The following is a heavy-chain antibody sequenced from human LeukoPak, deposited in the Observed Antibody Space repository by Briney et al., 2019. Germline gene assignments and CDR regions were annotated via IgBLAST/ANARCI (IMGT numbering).Heavy chain of an antibody. CDR2: IYTSGST. V-gene: IGHV4-61*02. J-gene: IGHJ4*02. CDR1: GGSISSGSYY. Sequence: SETLSLTCTVSGGSISSGSYYCSWIRQPAGKGLEWIGRIYTSGSTNYNPSLKSRVTISVDTSKNQFSLKLSSVTAADTAVYYCARSGSYGTDYWGQGTLFTVSS. CDR3: ARSGSYGTDY. D-gene: IGHD1-26*01.